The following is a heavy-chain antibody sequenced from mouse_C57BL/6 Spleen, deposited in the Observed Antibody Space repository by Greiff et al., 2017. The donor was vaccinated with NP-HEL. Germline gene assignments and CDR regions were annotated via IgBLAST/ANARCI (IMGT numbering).Heavy chain of an antibody. CDR2: IYPSDSET. CDR3: ARGGDYDADMDY. V-gene: IGHV1-61*01. CDR1: GYTFTSYW. Sequence: QVQLKQPGAELVRPGSSVKLSCKASGYTFTSYWMDWVKQRPGQGLEWIGNIYPSDSETHYNQKFKDKATLTVDKSSSTAYMQLSSLTSEDSAVYYCARGGDYDADMDYWGQGTSVTVSS. D-gene: IGHD2-4*01. J-gene: IGHJ4*01.